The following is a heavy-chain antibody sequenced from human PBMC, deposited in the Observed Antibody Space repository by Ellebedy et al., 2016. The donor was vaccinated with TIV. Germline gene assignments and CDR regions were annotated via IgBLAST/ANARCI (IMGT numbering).Heavy chain of an antibody. CDR2: IYYDGSNK. CDR1: GFIFSSYS. J-gene: IGHJ4*02. D-gene: IGHD2-21*02. CDR3: ARDQLRCGGDCYSLPRYYFDY. V-gene: IGHV3-33*01. Sequence: PGGSLRLSCAASGFIFSSYSMNWVRQAPGKGLEWVAVIYYDGSNKFYADSVKGRFTISRDNSNNTLFLQMNSLRAEDTAVYYCARDQLRCGGDCYSLPRYYFDYWGQGTPVTVSS.